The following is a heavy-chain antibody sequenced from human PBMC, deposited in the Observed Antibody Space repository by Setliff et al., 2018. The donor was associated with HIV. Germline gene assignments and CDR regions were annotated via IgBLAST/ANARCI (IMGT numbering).Heavy chain of an antibody. CDR2: VSHGGNT. V-gene: IGHV4-38-2*02. Sequence: SETLSLTCAVSSYSIDSGYYWAWIRQSPGRGPEWIGSVSHGGNTYYNPSLKSRVTISMDTSKNRFSLKLNSVTAADTAVYYCARDRHYYHSGAYGGSRDSFDFWGQGTMVTVSS. J-gene: IGHJ3*01. CDR3: ARDRHYYHSGAYGGSRDSFDF. CDR1: SYSIDSGYY. D-gene: IGHD3-22*01.